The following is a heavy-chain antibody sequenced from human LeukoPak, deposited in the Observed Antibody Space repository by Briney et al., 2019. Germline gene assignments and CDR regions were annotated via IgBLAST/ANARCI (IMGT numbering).Heavy chain of an antibody. Sequence: SETLSLTCSVSGYSISNGFYWGWIRQPPGKGLEWIGSIFHSGSTYYNPSLKSRVTISVDTSKNQFSLKLSSVTAADTAVYYCARANYYDSSGYSRGAFDIWGQGTMVTVSS. V-gene: IGHV4-38-2*02. J-gene: IGHJ3*02. CDR2: IFHSGST. CDR3: ARANYYDSSGYSRGAFDI. CDR1: GYSISNGFY. D-gene: IGHD3-22*01.